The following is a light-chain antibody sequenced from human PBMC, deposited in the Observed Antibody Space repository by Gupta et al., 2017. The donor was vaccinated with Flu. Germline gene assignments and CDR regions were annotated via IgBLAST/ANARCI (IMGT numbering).Light chain of an antibody. CDR3: QQRRNWTTPYS. J-gene: IGKJ2*03. Sequence: EIVLPQSPATLSLSPWERATLSCSSSQSVSSYLALYQQQPGQATRLLIFDASNSATGIPARFSVSGSGTDFTLTISILEPEDFAFYYCQQRRNWTTPYSFGQGTKLEIK. CDR2: DAS. CDR1: QSVSSY. V-gene: IGKV3-11*01.